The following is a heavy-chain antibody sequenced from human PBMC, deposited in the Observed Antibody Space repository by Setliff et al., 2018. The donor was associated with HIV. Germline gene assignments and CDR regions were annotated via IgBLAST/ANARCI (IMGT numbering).Heavy chain of an antibody. V-gene: IGHV1-2*02. CDR1: GYTFIDYY. CDR2: INPKSGGT. D-gene: IGHD3-16*01. Sequence: ASVKVSCKASGYTFIDYYMHWVRQAPGQGLEWMGWINPKSGGTNSALKFQGRVTMTRDTSISTAYMELSRLRSDDTAVYYCARDGGGPGDYYYYYMDVWAKGTTVTVSS. CDR3: ARDGGGPGDYYYYYMDV. J-gene: IGHJ6*03.